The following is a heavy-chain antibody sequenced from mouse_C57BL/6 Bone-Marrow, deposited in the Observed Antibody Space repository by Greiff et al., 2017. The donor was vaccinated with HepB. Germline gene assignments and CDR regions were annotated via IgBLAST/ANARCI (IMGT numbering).Heavy chain of an antibody. Sequence: QVHVKQPGAELVKPGASVKLSCKASGYTFTSYWMQWVKQRPGQGLEWIGEIDPSDSYTNYKQKFKGKATLTVDTSSSTDYMQLSSRTSEDSAVYYCARKIYYDYDGAYWGQGALVTVSA. D-gene: IGHD2-4*01. CDR1: GYTFTSYW. V-gene: IGHV1-50*01. CDR2: IDPSDSYT. CDR3: ARKIYYDYDGAY. J-gene: IGHJ3*01.